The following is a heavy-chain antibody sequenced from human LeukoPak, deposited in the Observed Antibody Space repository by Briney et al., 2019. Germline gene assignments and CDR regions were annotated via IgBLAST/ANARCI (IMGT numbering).Heavy chain of an antibody. V-gene: IGHV3-21*06. D-gene: IGHD4-17*01. CDR3: VRGDGDLFDF. J-gene: IGHJ4*02. CDR2: ISKTAANI. CDR1: GFTFRTYN. Sequence: GGSLRLSCVASGFTFRTYNMNWVRQAPGKGLEWVSFISKTAANIYYGNAVRGRFTISRDNAKNSIHLQMSSLRVEDSAVYYCVRGDGDLFDFWGQGTLVSVSA.